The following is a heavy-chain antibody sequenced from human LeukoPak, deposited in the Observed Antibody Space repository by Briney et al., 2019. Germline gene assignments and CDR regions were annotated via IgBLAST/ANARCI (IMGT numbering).Heavy chain of an antibody. Sequence: AGGSLRLSCAASGFTFSSYGMHWVRQAPGKGLEWVAFIRYDGSNKYYADSVKGRFTISRDNSKNTLYLQMNSLRAEDAAVYYCAKDPDYGDYGYYYMDIWGKGTTVTVSS. CDR3: AKDPDYGDYGYYYMDI. CDR1: GFTFSSYG. J-gene: IGHJ6*03. D-gene: IGHD4-17*01. V-gene: IGHV3-30*02. CDR2: IRYDGSNK.